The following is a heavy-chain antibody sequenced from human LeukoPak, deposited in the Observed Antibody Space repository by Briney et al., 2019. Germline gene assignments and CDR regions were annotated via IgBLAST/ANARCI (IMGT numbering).Heavy chain of an antibody. CDR3: ARDNSSSIYYYYGMDV. D-gene: IGHD6-6*01. V-gene: IGHV1-69*04. J-gene: IGHJ6*02. CDR1: GGTFSSYT. CDR2: TIPILGIA. Sequence: GASVKVSCKASGGTFSSYTISWVRQAPGQGLEWMGRTIPILGIANYAQKFQGRVTITADKSTSTAYMELSSLRSEDTAVYYCARDNSSSIYYYYGMDVWGQGTTVTVSS.